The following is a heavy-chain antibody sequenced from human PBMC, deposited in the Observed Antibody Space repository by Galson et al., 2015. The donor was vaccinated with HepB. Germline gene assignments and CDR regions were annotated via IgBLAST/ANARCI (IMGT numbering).Heavy chain of an antibody. V-gene: IGHV1-69*10. J-gene: IGHJ5*02. D-gene: IGHD3-10*01. Sequence: SVKVSCKASGGTFSSYAISWVRQAPGQGLEWMGGIIPILGIANYAQKFQGRVTITADKSTSTAYMELSSLRSEDTAVYYCARRLDYSGSYYYNWFDPWGQGTLVTVSS. CDR1: GGTFSSYA. CDR3: ARRLDYSGSYYYNWFDP. CDR2: IIPILGIA.